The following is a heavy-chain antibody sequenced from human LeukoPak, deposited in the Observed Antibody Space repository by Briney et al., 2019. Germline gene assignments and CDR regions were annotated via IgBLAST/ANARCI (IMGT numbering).Heavy chain of an antibody. Sequence: GGSLRLSCAASGFTFSSYGMTWVRQAPGKGLEWVSSISGSGANTYYADSVKGRFTISRDNSKNTLYLQMNSLRAEDTAVYYCARDRGDSIGYWGQGTLVTVSS. CDR3: ARDRGDSIGY. D-gene: IGHD6-25*01. CDR2: ISGSGANT. CDR1: GFTFSSYG. J-gene: IGHJ4*02. V-gene: IGHV3-23*01.